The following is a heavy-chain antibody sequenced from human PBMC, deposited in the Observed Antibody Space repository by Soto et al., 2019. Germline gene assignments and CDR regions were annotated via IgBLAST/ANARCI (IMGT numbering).Heavy chain of an antibody. V-gene: IGHV5-51*01. Sequence: EVQLVQSGAEVKKPGESLKISCKGSGYSFTSYWIGWVRQMPGKGLEWMGIIYPGDSDTRYSPSFQGQVTISADKSISTAYLQWSSLKASDTAMYYCARQSIAARPNYYYGMDVWGQGTTVTVSS. CDR2: IYPGDSDT. CDR1: GYSFTSYW. D-gene: IGHD6-6*01. J-gene: IGHJ6*02. CDR3: ARQSIAARPNYYYGMDV.